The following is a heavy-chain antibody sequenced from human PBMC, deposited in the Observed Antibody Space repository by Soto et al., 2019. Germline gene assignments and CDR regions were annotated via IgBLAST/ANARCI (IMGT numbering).Heavy chain of an antibody. V-gene: IGHV3-7*03. Sequence: EVQLVESGGGLVQPGGSLRLSCAASGFTLSTYWMTWVRQAPGKGLEWVANIKQDGSEKYYVDSVKGRFTISRDNTKNSLYLQMNSLRAEDTALYYCARGCSSATCSGWFDPWGQGNLVTVSS. CDR3: ARGCSSATCSGWFDP. D-gene: IGHD2-2*01. CDR2: IKQDGSEK. J-gene: IGHJ5*02. CDR1: GFTLSTYW.